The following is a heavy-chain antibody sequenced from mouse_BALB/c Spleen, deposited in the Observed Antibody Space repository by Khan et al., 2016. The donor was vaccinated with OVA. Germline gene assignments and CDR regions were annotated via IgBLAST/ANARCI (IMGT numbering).Heavy chain of an antibody. D-gene: IGHD1-2*01. CDR1: GYSITSGY. J-gene: IGHJ2*01. V-gene: IGHV3-8*02. CDR3: VSYDGYSFDY. Sequence: EVQLQESGPSLVKPSQTLSLTCSVTGYSITSGYWNWIRQFPGNKFEYMGYINYSGNTYYNPSLETRISITRDTSKNHNYLQLNSVSTADTATYYCVSYDGYSFDYWGQGTTLTVSS. CDR2: INYSGNT.